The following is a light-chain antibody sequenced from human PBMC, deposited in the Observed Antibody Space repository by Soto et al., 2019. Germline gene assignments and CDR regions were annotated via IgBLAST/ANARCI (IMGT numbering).Light chain of an antibody. CDR1: SFDVDDYNS. CDR3: SLYAGSNNYV. CDR2: EVN. Sequence: QSVLTQPASVSGSPGQSITISCTGTSFDVDDYNSVSWYQQPPGKAPKLIIYEVNNRPSGVSNRFSGSNSDNTASLTISGLQAEDEADYYCSLYAGSNNYVFGTGTKVTVL. J-gene: IGLJ1*01. V-gene: IGLV2-14*01.